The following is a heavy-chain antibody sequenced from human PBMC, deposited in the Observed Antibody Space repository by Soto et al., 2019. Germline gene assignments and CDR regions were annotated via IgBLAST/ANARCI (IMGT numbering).Heavy chain of an antibody. CDR3: ARANDDNYYGSGSENRPRSNWFDP. J-gene: IGHJ5*02. D-gene: IGHD3-10*01. CDR2: IYYSGST. V-gene: IGHV4-30-4*01. Sequence: PSETLSLTCTVSGGSISSGDYYWSWIRQPPGKGLEWIGYIYYSGSTYYNPSIKSRVTISVDTSKNQFSLKLSSVTAADTAVYYCARANDDNYYGSGSENRPRSNWFDPWGQGTLVTVSS. CDR1: GGSISSGDYY.